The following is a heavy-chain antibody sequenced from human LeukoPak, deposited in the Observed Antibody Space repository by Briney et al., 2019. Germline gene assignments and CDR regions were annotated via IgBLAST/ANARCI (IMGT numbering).Heavy chain of an antibody. Sequence: PSETLSLTCAVYGGSFSGYYWSWIRQPPGKVLEWIGEINHSGSTNYNPSLKSRVTISVDTSKNQFSLKLSSVTAADTAVYYCARRRIVLRGFDPWGQGTLVTVSS. CDR3: ARRRIVLRGFDP. CDR1: GGSFSGYY. CDR2: INHSGST. V-gene: IGHV4-34*01. D-gene: IGHD3-22*01. J-gene: IGHJ5*02.